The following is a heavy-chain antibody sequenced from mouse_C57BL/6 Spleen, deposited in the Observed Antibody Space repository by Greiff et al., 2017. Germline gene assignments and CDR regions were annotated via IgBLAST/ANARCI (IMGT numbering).Heavy chain of an antibody. D-gene: IGHD1-1*01. CDR2: INPNNGGT. CDR1: GYTFTDYN. J-gene: IGHJ2*01. Sequence: EVQVVESGPELVKPGASVKMSCKASGYTFTDYNMHWVKQSHGKSLEWIGYINPNNGGTSYNQKFKGKATLTVNKSSSTAYMELRSLTSEDSAVYYCAQMNYGTPDYWGQGTTLTVSS. V-gene: IGHV1-22*01. CDR3: AQMNYGTPDY.